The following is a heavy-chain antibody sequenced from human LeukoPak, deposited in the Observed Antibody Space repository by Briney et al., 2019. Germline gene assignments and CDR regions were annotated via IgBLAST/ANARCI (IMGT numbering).Heavy chain of an antibody. CDR2: INHSVST. CDR1: GGSSSGFY. Sequence: PSQTLSLTCAVYGGSSSGFYWSWIRHPPGKGMEWSGEINHSVSTNNNTTLKRRVTISVDTSKNQFSLKLSSVTAADTAVYYCARGPMSLWELAFDIWGQGTMVTVSS. J-gene: IGHJ3*02. D-gene: IGHD1-7*01. V-gene: IGHV4-34*01. CDR3: ARGPMSLWELAFDI.